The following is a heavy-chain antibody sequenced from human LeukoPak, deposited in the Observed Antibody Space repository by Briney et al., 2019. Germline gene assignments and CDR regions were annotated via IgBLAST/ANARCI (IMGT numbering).Heavy chain of an antibody. Sequence: GGSLRLSCAASGFTFSSYAMSWVRQAPGKGLEWVSGISGSSGSTYYADSVKGRFTISRDNAKNSLYLQMNSLRAEDTAVYYCARAFYYGSGSYYPGAFDIWGQGTMVTVSS. CDR3: ARAFYYGSGSYYPGAFDI. V-gene: IGHV3-23*01. J-gene: IGHJ3*02. CDR2: ISGSSGST. D-gene: IGHD3-10*01. CDR1: GFTFSSYA.